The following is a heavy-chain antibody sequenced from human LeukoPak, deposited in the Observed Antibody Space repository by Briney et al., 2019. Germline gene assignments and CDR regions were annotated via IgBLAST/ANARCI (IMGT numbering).Heavy chain of an antibody. J-gene: IGHJ5*02. CDR1: GFILSSYS. V-gene: IGHV3-21*01. Sequence: GGSLRLSCGSSGFILSSYSMHWARGSPGKGVEWVSSFSSSNSYIYYADSVKGRFTISRDNAKNSLDLQMNSLRAEDTTVYYCARDQARWGSGSHAGGFDPWGQGTLVTVSS. D-gene: IGHD3-10*01. CDR2: FSSSNSYI. CDR3: ARDQARWGSGSHAGGFDP.